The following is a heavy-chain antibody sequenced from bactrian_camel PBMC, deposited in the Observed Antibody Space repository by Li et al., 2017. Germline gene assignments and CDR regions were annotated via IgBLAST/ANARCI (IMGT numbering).Heavy chain of an antibody. CDR1: IDISHYS. CDR3: VADPSRRRADCFSGSRGGWF. J-gene: IGHJ4*01. D-gene: IGHD3*01. V-gene: IGHV3S53*01. CDR2: ITPRGNS. Sequence: VQLVESGGGSVQNGGSLRLSCTASIDISHYSMAWFRQASGKEREGVACITPRGNSMRAIAVEGRFTISKDSASLTQYLQMNNLKPEDTAMYYCVADPSRRRADCFSGSRGGWFWGQGTQVTVS.